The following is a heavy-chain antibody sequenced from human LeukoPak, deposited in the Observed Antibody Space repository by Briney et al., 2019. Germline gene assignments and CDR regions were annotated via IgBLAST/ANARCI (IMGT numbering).Heavy chain of an antibody. D-gene: IGHD6-6*01. CDR2: IYPGDSDT. V-gene: IGHV5-51*01. CDR1: GYIFTTYW. CDR3: ARVYSSSSGSLGY. J-gene: IGHJ4*02. Sequence: GESLKISCKGSGYIFTTYWIGWVLQMPGKGVEWIGIIYPGDSDTRYSPSFQGQVTISADKTISTAYLQWSSLKASDTAMYYCARVYSSSSGSLGYWGQGTLVTVSS.